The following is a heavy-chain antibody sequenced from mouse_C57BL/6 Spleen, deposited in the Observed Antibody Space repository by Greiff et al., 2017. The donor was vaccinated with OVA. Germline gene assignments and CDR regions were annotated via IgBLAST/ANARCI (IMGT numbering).Heavy chain of an antibody. CDR1: GFSFTTYA. Sequence: EVQGVESGGGLVQPKGSLKLSCAASGFSFTTYAMNWVRQAPGKGLEWVARIRSKSNNYATYYADSVKDRFTISRYASDSMLYLQMNNLETEDAAMYYCMSLRSCLYAMDYWGQGTSVTVSS. D-gene: IGHD6-1*01. CDR2: IRSKSNNYAT. J-gene: IGHJ4*01. V-gene: IGHV10-1*01. CDR3: MSLRSCLYAMDY.